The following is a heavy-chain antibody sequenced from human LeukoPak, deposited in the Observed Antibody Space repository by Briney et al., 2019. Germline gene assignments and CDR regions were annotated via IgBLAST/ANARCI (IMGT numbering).Heavy chain of an antibody. CDR2: INSKGGST. Sequence: PGGSLRLSCAGSGFTFNDYAMHWVRQAPGKGLEYVAGINSKGGSTYYATSVKGRFTISRDNSKNTLHLQMGSLRAEDMAFYYCARERYSPYDFDALDTWGRGTMVTVSP. CDR1: GFTFNDYA. CDR3: ARERYSPYDFDALDT. J-gene: IGHJ3*02. D-gene: IGHD3-3*01. V-gene: IGHV3-64*01.